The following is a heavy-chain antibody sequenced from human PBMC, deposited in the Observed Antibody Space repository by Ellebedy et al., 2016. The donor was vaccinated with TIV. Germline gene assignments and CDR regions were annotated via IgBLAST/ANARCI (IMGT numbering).Heavy chain of an antibody. V-gene: IGHV3-7*02. Sequence: GGSLRLXXAASGFTFSSYWMSWVRQAPGKGLEWVANIKQDGSEKYYVDSVKGRFTISRDNAKNSLYLQMNSLRAEDTAVYYCEAYCGGDCYLDFDYWGQGTLVTVSS. CDR1: GFTFSSYW. J-gene: IGHJ4*02. D-gene: IGHD2-21*02. CDR2: IKQDGSEK. CDR3: EAYCGGDCYLDFDY.